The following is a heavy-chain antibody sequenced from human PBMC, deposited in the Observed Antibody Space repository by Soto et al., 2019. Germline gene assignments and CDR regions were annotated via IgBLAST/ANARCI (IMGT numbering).Heavy chain of an antibody. CDR3: ARDSRTNPGIAAAGHIDY. Sequence: SETLSLTCTVSGGSVSSGSYYWSWIRQPPGKGLEWIGYIYYSGSTNYNPSLKSRVTISVDTSKNQFSLKLSSVTAADTAVYYCARDSRTNPGIAAAGHIDYWGQGTLVTVSS. V-gene: IGHV4-61*01. CDR1: GGSVSSGSYY. CDR2: IYYSGST. J-gene: IGHJ4*02. D-gene: IGHD6-13*01.